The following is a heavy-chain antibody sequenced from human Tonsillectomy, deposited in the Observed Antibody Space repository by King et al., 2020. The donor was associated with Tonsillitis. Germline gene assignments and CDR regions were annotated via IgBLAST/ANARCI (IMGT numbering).Heavy chain of an antibody. V-gene: IGHV5-51*01. CDR3: ARRPGMGRIGPAGAFDI. CDR1: GYSFTTYW. CDR2: IYPGDSDT. J-gene: IGHJ3*02. D-gene: IGHD6-13*01. Sequence: QLVQSGAEVKKPGESLKISCKGSGYSFTTYWIGWVRQMPGKGLELMGIIYPGDSDTRYSPSFQGQVTISADKSISTAYLQLRSLKASDTAMYYCARRPGMGRIGPAGAFDIWGQGTMVTVSS.